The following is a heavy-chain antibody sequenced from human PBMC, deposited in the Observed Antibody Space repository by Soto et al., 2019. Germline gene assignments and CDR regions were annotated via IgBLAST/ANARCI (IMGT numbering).Heavy chain of an antibody. V-gene: IGHV4-34*01. CDR1: GGSFSGYY. J-gene: IGHJ3*02. D-gene: IGHD2-8*01. Sequence: SETLSLTCAVYGGSFSGYYWSWIRQPPGKGLEWIGEINHSGSTNYNPSLKSRVTISVDTSKNQFSLKLSSVTAADTAVYYCARVYAKSAFDIWGQGTMVTVS. CDR3: ARVYAKSAFDI. CDR2: INHSGST.